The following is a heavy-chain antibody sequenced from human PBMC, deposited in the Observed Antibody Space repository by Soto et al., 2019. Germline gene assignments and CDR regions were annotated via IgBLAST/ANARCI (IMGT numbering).Heavy chain of an antibody. CDR2: IYHTGST. J-gene: IGHJ4*02. V-gene: IGHV4-31*03. D-gene: IGHD1-1*01. CDR1: GGSISTVGHY. CDR3: ARATGTLRSRNCDY. Sequence: SETLSLTCSVSGGSISTVGHYWTWIRPPPGKGLEWIGSIYHTGSTYYSKSLRSRRTMSVDTSKSQFSLRLSSVTAADTAVYYCARATGTLRSRNCDYWGQGSLVTVSS.